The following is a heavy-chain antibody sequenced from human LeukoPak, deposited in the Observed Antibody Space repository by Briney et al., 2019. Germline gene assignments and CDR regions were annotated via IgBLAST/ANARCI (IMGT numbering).Heavy chain of an antibody. CDR2: IYPGDSDT. J-gene: IGHJ4*02. CDR3: ARARWYCSGGSCPDFDY. Sequence: GESLKISCKGSGYSFTSYWIGWVRQMPGKGLEWMGIIYPGDSDTRYSPSFQGQVTISADKSISTAYLQWSSLKASDTAMYYCARARWYCSGGSCPDFDYWGQGTLVTVSS. CDR1: GYSFTSYW. V-gene: IGHV5-51*01. D-gene: IGHD2-15*01.